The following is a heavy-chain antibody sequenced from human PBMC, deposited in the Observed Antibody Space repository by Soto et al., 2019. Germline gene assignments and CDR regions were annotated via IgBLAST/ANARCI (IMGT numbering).Heavy chain of an antibody. D-gene: IGHD3-16*01. Sequence: GGSLRLSCAAFGLTLSTSSMNWVRQAPGRGLEWIAYIRRHTSGTAYADSVKGRFTISRDSAKNSLYLQMDSLRAEDSAVYYCARDDIRAYYEHWGRGSLVTVSS. CDR1: GLTLSTSS. CDR2: IRRHTSGT. J-gene: IGHJ4*02. CDR3: ARDDIRAYYEH. V-gene: IGHV3-48*04.